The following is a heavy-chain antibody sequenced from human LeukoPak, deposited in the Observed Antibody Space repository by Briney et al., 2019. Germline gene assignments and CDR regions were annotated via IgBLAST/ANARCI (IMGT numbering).Heavy chain of an antibody. V-gene: IGHV3-30*04. D-gene: IGHD1-26*01. CDR2: ITFDGGHK. CDR1: GFIFNDYT. Sequence: GGSLRLSCAASGFIFNDYTMHWVRQAPGKGLEWVAVITFDGGHKFYGNSLKGRFTISRDNSKNSLYLQMNALRPDDTAVYYCVRGPDSESFIVWGQGTRVTVSS. J-gene: IGHJ4*02. CDR3: VRGPDSESFIV.